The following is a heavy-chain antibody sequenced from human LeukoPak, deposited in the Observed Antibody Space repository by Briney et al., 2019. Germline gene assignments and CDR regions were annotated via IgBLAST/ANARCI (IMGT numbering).Heavy chain of an antibody. J-gene: IGHJ6*03. CDR1: GGSISSYY. Sequence: PSETLSLTCTVSGGSISSYYWSWIRQPPGKGLEWIGTIYHSGSTYYNPSLKSRVIVSVDTSKNQFSLKLSSVTAADTAVYYCVRSPYYYYHMDVWGKGTSVTVSS. V-gene: IGHV4-59*08. CDR3: VRSPYYYYHMDV. CDR2: IYHSGST.